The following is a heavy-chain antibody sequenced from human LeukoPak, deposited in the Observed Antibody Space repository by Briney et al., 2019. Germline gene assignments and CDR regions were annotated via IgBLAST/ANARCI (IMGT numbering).Heavy chain of an antibody. J-gene: IGHJ4*02. Sequence: ASVKVSCKASGYTFTSYGISWVRQAPGQGLEWMGWISAYNGNTNYAQKLQGRVTMTTDTSTSTAYMELRSLRSGDTAVYYCARDTAPLAVAGINFDYWGQGTLVTVSS. D-gene: IGHD6-19*01. V-gene: IGHV1-18*01. CDR2: ISAYNGNT. CDR1: GYTFTSYG. CDR3: ARDTAPLAVAGINFDY.